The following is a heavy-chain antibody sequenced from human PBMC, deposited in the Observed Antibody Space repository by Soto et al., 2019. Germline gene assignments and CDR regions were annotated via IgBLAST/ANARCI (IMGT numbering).Heavy chain of an antibody. Sequence: SETLSLTCAVYGGSFSGYYWSWIRQPPGKGLEWIGEINHSGSTNYNPSLKSRVTISVDTSKNQFSLKLSSVTTADTAVYYCARGLEGVPAAPFVYWGQGTLVTVSS. J-gene: IGHJ4*02. CDR2: INHSGST. CDR1: GGSFSGYY. V-gene: IGHV4-34*01. CDR3: ARGLEGVPAAPFVY. D-gene: IGHD2-2*01.